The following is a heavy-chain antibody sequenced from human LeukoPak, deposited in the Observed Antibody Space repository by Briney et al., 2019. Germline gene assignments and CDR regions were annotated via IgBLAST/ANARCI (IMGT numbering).Heavy chain of an antibody. D-gene: IGHD5-12*01. Sequence: GGSLRLSCAASGFTFSSYSMNWVRQAPGKGLEWVSSISSSSSYIYYADSVKGRFTISRDNAKNSLYLQMNSLRAEDTAVYYCASSLSRGYSGYEHWGQGTLATVSS. J-gene: IGHJ4*02. CDR2: ISSSSSYI. CDR3: ASSLSRGYSGYEH. CDR1: GFTFSSYS. V-gene: IGHV3-21*01.